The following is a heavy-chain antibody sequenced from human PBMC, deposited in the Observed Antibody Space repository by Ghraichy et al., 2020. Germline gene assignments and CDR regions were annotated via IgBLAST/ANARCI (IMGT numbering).Heavy chain of an antibody. CDR1: GGSISSYY. Sequence: ESLNISCTVSGGSISSYYWSWIRQPPGKGLEWIGYIYYSGSTNYNPSLKSRVTISVDTSKNQFSLKLSSVTAADTAVYYCARVNDFWSGYQYYFDYWGQGTLVTVSS. V-gene: IGHV4-59*01. CDR3: ARVNDFWSGYQYYFDY. CDR2: IYYSGST. J-gene: IGHJ4*02. D-gene: IGHD3-3*01.